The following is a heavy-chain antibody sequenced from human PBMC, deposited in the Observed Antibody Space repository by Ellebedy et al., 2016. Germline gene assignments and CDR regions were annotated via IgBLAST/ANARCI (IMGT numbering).Heavy chain of an antibody. CDR3: AKDAVTTVTPTRYYFDY. CDR2: ISFDGSTK. D-gene: IGHD4-11*01. J-gene: IGHJ4*02. Sequence: GESLKISCAASGFTFSSYGVHWVRQAPGKGLEWVAVISFDGSTKYYADSVKGRFTISRDNSKNTLYLQMNSLRAEDTAVYYCAKDAVTTVTPTRYYFDYWGQGTLVTVSS. CDR1: GFTFSSYG. V-gene: IGHV3-30*18.